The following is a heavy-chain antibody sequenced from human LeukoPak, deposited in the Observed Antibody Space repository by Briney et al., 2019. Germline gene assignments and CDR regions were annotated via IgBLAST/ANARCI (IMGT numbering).Heavy chain of an antibody. CDR2: FDPEDGET. CDR1: GYTLTELS. V-gene: IGHV1-24*01. J-gene: IGHJ4*02. CDR3: ATWDNGSGSYYNEIGGFDY. D-gene: IGHD3-10*01. Sequence: ASVKVSCKVSGYTLTELSMHWVRQAPGKGLEWMGGFDPEDGETIYAQKFQGRVTMTEDTSTDTAYMELSSLRSEDTAVYYCATWDNGSGSYYNEIGGFDYWGQGTLVTVSS.